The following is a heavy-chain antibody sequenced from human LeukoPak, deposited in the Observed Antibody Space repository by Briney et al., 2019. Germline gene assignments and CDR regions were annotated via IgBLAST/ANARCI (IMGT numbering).Heavy chain of an antibody. CDR3: AREYSSGWYFDY. D-gene: IGHD6-19*01. CDR1: GGSISSYY. Sequence: SETLSLTCTVSGGSISSYYWSWIRQPPGKGLEWIGYIYYSGSTSYNPSLKSRVTISLDTSKNQFSLKLSSVTAADTAVHYCAREYSSGWYFDYWGQGTLVTVSS. CDR2: IYYSGST. V-gene: IGHV4-59*01. J-gene: IGHJ4*02.